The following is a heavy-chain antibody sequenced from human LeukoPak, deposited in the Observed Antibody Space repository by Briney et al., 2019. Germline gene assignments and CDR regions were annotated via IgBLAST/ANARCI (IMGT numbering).Heavy chain of an antibody. J-gene: IGHJ4*02. CDR2: ISGSSSHI. CDR1: GFTFSSYA. V-gene: IGHV3-21*01. CDR3: ARNAAYSNGPIQRVSRQAPDY. D-gene: IGHD4-11*01. Sequence: GGSLRLSCAASGFTFSSYAMHWVRQAPGKGLEWVSSISGSSSHIYYADTVKGRFTISRDNAKNSLYLQMNSLRAEDTAVYYCARNAAYSNGPIQRVSRQAPDYWGQGTPVTVSS.